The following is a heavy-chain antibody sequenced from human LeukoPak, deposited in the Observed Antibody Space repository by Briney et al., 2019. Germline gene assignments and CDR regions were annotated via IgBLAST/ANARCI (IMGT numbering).Heavy chain of an antibody. V-gene: IGHV4-34*01. D-gene: IGHD5-18*01. CDR1: GGSFSGYY. J-gene: IGHJ6*03. Sequence: SETLSLTCAVYGGSFSGYYWSWIRQPPGKGLEWIGEINHSGSTNYNPSLKSRVTISVGTSKNQFSLKLSSVTAADTAVYYCARAGYSYGYGYYYMDVWGKGTTVTVSS. CDR3: ARAGYSYGYGYYYMDV. CDR2: INHSGST.